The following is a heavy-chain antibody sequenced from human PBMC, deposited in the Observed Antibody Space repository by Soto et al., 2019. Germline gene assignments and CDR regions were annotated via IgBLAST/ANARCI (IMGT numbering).Heavy chain of an antibody. Sequence: PSETLSLTCTVSGASVSSSSYYWGWIRQPPGKGLEWIGSIYYSGSTYYNPSLKSRVTISVDTSKNQFSLKLSSVTAADTAVYYCARLNAGTTYYYYGMDVWGQGTTVTVLL. D-gene: IGHD1-7*01. J-gene: IGHJ6*02. CDR2: IYYSGST. CDR1: GASVSSSSYY. V-gene: IGHV4-39*01. CDR3: ARLNAGTTYYYYGMDV.